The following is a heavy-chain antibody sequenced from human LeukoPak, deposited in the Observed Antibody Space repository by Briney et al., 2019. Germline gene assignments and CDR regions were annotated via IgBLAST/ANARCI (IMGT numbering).Heavy chain of an antibody. CDR1: GFTFSGYW. J-gene: IGHJ6*02. CDR2: IKQDGSEN. CDR3: ARDEMATSYPYYYYGMDV. V-gene: IGHV3-7*01. Sequence: GGSLRLSCAASGFTFSGYWMSWVRQAPGKGLEWVANIKQDGSENYYVDSVKGRFTISRDNAKNSLYLQMNSLRAEDTAVYYCARDEMATSYPYYYYGMDVWGQGTTVTVSS. D-gene: IGHD5-24*01.